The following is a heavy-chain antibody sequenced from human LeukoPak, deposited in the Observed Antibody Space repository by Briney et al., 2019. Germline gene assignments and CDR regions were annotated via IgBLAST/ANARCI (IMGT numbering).Heavy chain of an antibody. Sequence: SETLSLTCTVSGGSISSGPYYWGWIRQPPWKGLEWIGNIYYGENTYYNPSLKSRVTISIDTSKNQFSLKLSSVTAADTAVYYCARTTMVRGTYYMDVWGKGTTVTISS. J-gene: IGHJ6*03. CDR2: IYYGENT. CDR3: ARTTMVRGTYYMDV. D-gene: IGHD3-10*01. V-gene: IGHV4-39*07. CDR1: GGSISSGPYY.